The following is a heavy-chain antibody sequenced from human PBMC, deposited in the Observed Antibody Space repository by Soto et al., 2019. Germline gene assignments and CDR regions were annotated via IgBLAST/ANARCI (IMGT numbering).Heavy chain of an antibody. Sequence: PSETLSHTCTVSGGSISSGDYCWSWIRQPPGKGLEWIGYIYYSGSTYYNPSLKSRVTISLDTSKNQFSLKLSSVTAADTAVYYCARVGSSIAVRDFDYRAQGTLVTVSS. CDR1: GGSISSGDYC. D-gene: IGHD6-6*01. J-gene: IGHJ4*02. CDR2: IYYSGST. V-gene: IGHV4-30-4*01. CDR3: ARVGSSIAVRDFDY.